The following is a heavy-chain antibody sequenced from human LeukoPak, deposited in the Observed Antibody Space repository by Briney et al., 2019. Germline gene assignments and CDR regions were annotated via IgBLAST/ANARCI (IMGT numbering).Heavy chain of an antibody. V-gene: IGHV5-51*01. CDR1: GYSFTSYW. D-gene: IGHD3/OR15-3a*01. Sequence: GESLKISCKGSGYSFTSYWIGWVRQLPGKGLEWRGSIYPGDSDTRYSPSFQGQVTISVDKSINTAYLQWSSLKASDTAMYYCARLSFGSKRYVFDYWGQGTLVTVSS. J-gene: IGHJ4*02. CDR2: IYPGDSDT. CDR3: ARLSFGSKRYVFDY.